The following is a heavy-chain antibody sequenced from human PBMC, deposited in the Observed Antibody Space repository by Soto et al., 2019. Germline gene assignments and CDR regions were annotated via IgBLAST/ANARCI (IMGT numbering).Heavy chain of an antibody. J-gene: IGHJ4*02. V-gene: IGHV4-31*03. D-gene: IGHD2-15*01. CDR3: ARDNGCSGGSCYYEFDY. CDR2: IYYSGST. Sequence: SSETLSLTCTVSGGSLSSGGDYCSWIRQHPGKGLEWIGYIYYSGSTYYNQSLKSRVTISVDTSKNQFSLKLSSVTAADTAVYYCARDNGCSGGSCYYEFDYWAQGTLVTVSS. CDR1: GGSLSSGGDY.